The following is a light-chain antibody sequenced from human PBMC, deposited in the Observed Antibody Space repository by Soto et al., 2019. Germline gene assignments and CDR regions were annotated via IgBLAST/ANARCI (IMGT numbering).Light chain of an antibody. Sequence: QSALTQPASVSGSLGQSITISCTGTSSDVGGYNYVSWYQQHPGKAPKLMIYDVSNRPSVVSNRFSGSKSGNTASLTISGLQAEDEAHYYCSSYTSSSTLVFGGGTKLTVL. J-gene: IGLJ2*01. V-gene: IGLV2-14*01. CDR2: DVS. CDR3: SSYTSSSTLV. CDR1: SSDVGGYNY.